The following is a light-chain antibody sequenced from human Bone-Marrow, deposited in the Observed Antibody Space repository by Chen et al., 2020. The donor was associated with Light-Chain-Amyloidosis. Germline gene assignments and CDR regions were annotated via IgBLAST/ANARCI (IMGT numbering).Light chain of an antibody. V-gene: IGLV3-25*03. Sequence: SYELTQPPSVSVSPGQTARITCSGDDLPTKYAYWYQQKPGQAPALVIHRDTERPSGISERFSGSGSGTTATLTISGVQAEDEADYHCQSADSSGTYEVIFGGGTKLTVL. CDR3: QSADSSGTYEVI. CDR2: RDT. J-gene: IGLJ2*01. CDR1: DLPTKY.